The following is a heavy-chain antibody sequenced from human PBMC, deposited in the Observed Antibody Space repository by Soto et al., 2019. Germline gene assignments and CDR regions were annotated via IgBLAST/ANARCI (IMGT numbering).Heavy chain of an antibody. CDR2: IRVAGVTR. CDR3: AKRPDSSDSSGSPA. CDR1: EFVFSHYS. J-gene: IGHJ5*02. Sequence: GGLVRLSCAASEFVFSHYSMKWVRQTPGEGLEGVSGIRVAGVTRYYTDCGRGWYTISRDNSKNTLYLQMHSQRPEDTAVYYCAKRPDSSDSSGSPAWGQGTQVTVSS. D-gene: IGHD3-22*01. V-gene: IGHV3-23*01.